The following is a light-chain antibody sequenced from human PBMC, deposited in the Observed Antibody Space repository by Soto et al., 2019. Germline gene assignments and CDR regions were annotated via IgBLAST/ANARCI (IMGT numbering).Light chain of an antibody. CDR2: AAS. Sequence: DIQMTQSPSSLSSSVGDRFTITCRASQSISSYLNWYEQKPGKAPKIPIYAASSLQSGVPSRFSGRGSGTDFTLTISSLQPEDFETYYWQQSYSTPYTCGQRTKLEIK. V-gene: IGKV1-39*01. CDR3: QQSYSTPYT. CDR1: QSISSY. J-gene: IGKJ2*01.